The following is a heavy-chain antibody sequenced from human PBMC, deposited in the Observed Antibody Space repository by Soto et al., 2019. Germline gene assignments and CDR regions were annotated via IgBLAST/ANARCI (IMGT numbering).Heavy chain of an antibody. D-gene: IGHD1-26*01. V-gene: IGHV4-34*01. Sequence: PSETLSLTCAVYGGSFSGYYWSWIRQPPGKGLEWIGEINHSGSTNYNPSLRGRVTISVDTSKNQFSLKLSSVTAADTAVYYCARQQDKTYSDDFLNLDAFDIWGQGTMVTVSS. CDR3: ARQQDKTYSDDFLNLDAFDI. J-gene: IGHJ3*02. CDR1: GGSFSGYY. CDR2: INHSGST.